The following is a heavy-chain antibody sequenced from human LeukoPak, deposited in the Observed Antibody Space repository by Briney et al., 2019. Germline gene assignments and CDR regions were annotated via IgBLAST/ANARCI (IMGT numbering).Heavy chain of an antibody. D-gene: IGHD3-22*01. CDR1: GGSFSGYY. Sequence: PSETLSLTCAVYGGSFSGYYWSWIRQAPGKGLEWVSSISSSSSYIYYADSVKGRFTISRDNAKNSLYLQMNSLRAEDTAVYYCARVQVYYDSSGYYPVFDYWGQGTLVTVSS. J-gene: IGHJ4*02. CDR3: ARVQVYYDSSGYYPVFDY. CDR2: ISSSSSYI. V-gene: IGHV3-21*01.